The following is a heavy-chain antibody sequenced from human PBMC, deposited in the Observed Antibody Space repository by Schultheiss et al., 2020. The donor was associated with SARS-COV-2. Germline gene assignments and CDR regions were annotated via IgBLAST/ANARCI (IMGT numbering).Heavy chain of an antibody. V-gene: IGHV4-4*07. CDR1: GGSISSYY. CDR3: TRVWYSSSPFDP. CDR2: IYTSGSI. Sequence: SETLSLTCTVSGGSISSYYWSWIRQPAGKGLEWIGRIYTSGSINYNPSLKSRVTISVDTSKNQFSLKLSSVTAADTAMYYCTRVWYSSSPFDPWGQGTLVTVSS. J-gene: IGHJ5*02. D-gene: IGHD6-13*01.